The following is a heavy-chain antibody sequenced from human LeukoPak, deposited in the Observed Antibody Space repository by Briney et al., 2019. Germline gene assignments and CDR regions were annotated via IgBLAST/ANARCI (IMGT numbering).Heavy chain of an antibody. CDR2: ISSSSSTI. CDR1: GFTFSSYS. CDR3: TTDFRRGNPFDI. J-gene: IGHJ3*02. V-gene: IGHV3-48*01. Sequence: PGGSLRLSCAASGFTFSSYSMNWVRQAPGKGLEWVSYISSSSSTIYYADSVEGRFTISRDNAKNSLYLQMNSLKTEDTAVYYCTTDFRRGNPFDIWGRGTLVTVSS. D-gene: IGHD3-10*01.